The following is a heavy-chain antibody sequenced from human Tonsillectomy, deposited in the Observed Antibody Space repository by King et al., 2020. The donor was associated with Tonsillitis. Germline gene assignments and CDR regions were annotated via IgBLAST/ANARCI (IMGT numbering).Heavy chain of an antibody. V-gene: IGHV4-30-4*01. D-gene: IGHD3-10*01. Sequence: QLQESGPGLVKPSQTLSLTCTVSGGSISSGNYYWSWIHQPPGKGLEWIGYIYYSGSTYYNPSLKSRVTISVDTSKNQFSLRLSSVTAADTAVYYCAGSPGGYYFDFWGQGTLVTVSS. CDR2: IYYSGST. CDR1: GGSISSGNYY. CDR3: AGSPGGYYFDF. J-gene: IGHJ4*02.